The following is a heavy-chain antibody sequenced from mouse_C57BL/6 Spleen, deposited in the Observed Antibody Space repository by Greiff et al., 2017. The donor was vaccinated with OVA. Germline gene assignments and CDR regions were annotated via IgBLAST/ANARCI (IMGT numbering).Heavy chain of an antibody. Sequence: EVQGVESGGGLVQPGGSLSLSCAASGFTFTDYYMSWVRQPPGKALEWLGFIRNKANGYTTEYSASVKGRFTISRDNSQSILYLQMNALRAEDSATYYCARFHYGSSYAMDYWGQGTSVTVSS. D-gene: IGHD1-1*01. V-gene: IGHV7-3*01. J-gene: IGHJ4*01. CDR2: IRNKANGYTT. CDR3: ARFHYGSSYAMDY. CDR1: GFTFTDYY.